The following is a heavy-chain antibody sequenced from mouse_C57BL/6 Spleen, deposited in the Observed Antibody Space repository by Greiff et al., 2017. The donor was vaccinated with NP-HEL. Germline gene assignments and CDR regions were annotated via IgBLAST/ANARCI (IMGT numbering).Heavy chain of an antibody. D-gene: IGHD1-1*01. CDR2: IDPSDSET. CDR3: ARSDGSSPFAY. CDR1: GYTFTSYW. Sequence: QVHVKQPGAELVRPGSSVKLSCKASGYTFTSYWMHWVKQRPIQGLEWIGNIDPSDSETHYNQKFKDKATLTVDKSSSTAYMQLSSLTSEDSAVYYCARSDGSSPFAYWGQGTLVTVSA. V-gene: IGHV1-52*01. J-gene: IGHJ3*01.